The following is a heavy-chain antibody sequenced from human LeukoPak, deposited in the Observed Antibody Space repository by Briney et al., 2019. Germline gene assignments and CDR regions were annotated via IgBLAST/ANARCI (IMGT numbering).Heavy chain of an antibody. V-gene: IGHV1-69*04. Sequence: ASVKVSCKASGGTFSSYAISWVRQAPGQGLEWMGRIIPILGIANYAQKFQGRVTITADKSTSTAYMELSSLRSEDTAVYYCGKDPNGDYVGAFDMWGQGTMVTVSP. D-gene: IGHD4-17*01. CDR3: GKDPNGDYVGAFDM. CDR2: IIPILGIA. CDR1: GGTFSSYA. J-gene: IGHJ3*02.